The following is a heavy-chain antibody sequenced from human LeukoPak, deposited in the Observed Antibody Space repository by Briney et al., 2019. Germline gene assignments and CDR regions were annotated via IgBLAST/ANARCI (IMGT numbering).Heavy chain of an antibody. Sequence: SETLSLTCTVSGGSISSYYWSWIRQPPGKGLEWIGYIYYSGSTNYNPSLKSRVTISVDTSNNQFSLKVNSVTAADTAVYYCARDAGHQLSRRNYYAMDVWGQGTTVTVSS. D-gene: IGHD1-1*01. CDR2: IYYSGST. J-gene: IGHJ6*02. V-gene: IGHV4-59*12. CDR3: ARDAGHQLSRRNYYAMDV. CDR1: GGSISSYY.